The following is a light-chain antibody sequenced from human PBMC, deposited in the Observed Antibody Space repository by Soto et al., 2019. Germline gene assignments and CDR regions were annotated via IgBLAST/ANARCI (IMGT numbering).Light chain of an antibody. CDR3: SSFTCTSTF. Sequence: QSVLTQPASVSGSPGQSITMSCTGTSGDIGGNNYVSWYQQHPGKAPKLMIYDVSDRASGASSRFSGSKSGNTASLTISGLQPEDEADYYCSSFTCTSTFFGTGTKVAVL. CDR2: DVS. CDR1: SGDIGGNNY. V-gene: IGLV2-14*03. J-gene: IGLJ1*01.